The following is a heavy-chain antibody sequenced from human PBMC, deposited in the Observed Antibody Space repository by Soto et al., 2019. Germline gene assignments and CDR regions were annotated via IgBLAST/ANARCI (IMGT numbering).Heavy chain of an antibody. V-gene: IGHV1-69*13. J-gene: IGHJ3*01. CDR2: RIPIFGTG. Sequence: GVSAEASCKEPGGAYSSNSSSWVQHATGQGLEWMGGRIPIFGTGNYAQKFQGRVTITADESTSTAYMELSSLRSEDTAVYYCEGVCARSELLEFWGKGTLVTVFS. D-gene: IGHD1-1*01. CDR3: EGVCARSELLEF. CDR1: GGAYSSNS.